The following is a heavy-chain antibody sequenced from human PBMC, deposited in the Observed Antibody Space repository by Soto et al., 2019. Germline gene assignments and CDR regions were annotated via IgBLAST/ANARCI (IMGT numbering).Heavy chain of an antibody. CDR1: GFTFSSYG. Sequence: QVQLVESGGGVVQPGRSLRLSCAASGFTFSSYGMHWVRQAPGKGLEWVAVISYDGSNKYYADSVKGRFTISRDNSKNTLYLQMNSLRAEDTAVYYCAKPRLRYFDWLYPFDYWGQGTLVTVSS. J-gene: IGHJ4*02. D-gene: IGHD3-9*01. V-gene: IGHV3-30*18. CDR3: AKPRLRYFDWLYPFDY. CDR2: ISYDGSNK.